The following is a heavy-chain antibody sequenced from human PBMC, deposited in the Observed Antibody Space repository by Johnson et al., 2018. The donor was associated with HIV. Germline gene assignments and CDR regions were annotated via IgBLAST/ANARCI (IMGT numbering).Heavy chain of an antibody. V-gene: IGHV3-23*04. Sequence: VQLVESGGTVIRPGGSLRLSCVASGFTFDDYGMSWVRQAPGKGLEWVSGISGSGGRPYYADSVKGRFTISRDNSKNTTYLQMNSLRAEDTAVYYCVRTLKYCSSTTCSDAFDIWGQGTMVTVSS. CDR1: GFTFDDYG. J-gene: IGHJ3*02. CDR2: ISGSGGRP. CDR3: VRTLKYCSSTTCSDAFDI. D-gene: IGHD2-2*01.